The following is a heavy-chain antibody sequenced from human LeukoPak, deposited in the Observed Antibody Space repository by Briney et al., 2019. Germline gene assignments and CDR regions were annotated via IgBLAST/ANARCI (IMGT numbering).Heavy chain of an antibody. CDR2: ISYDGSNK. J-gene: IGHJ4*02. CDR3: ARRGYDILTGYFGFDY. D-gene: IGHD3-9*01. CDR1: GFTFSSYA. Sequence: PGGSLRLSCAASGFTFSSYAMHWVRQALGKGLEWVAVISYDGSNKYYADSVKGRFTISRDNSKNTLYLQMNSLRAEDTAVYYCARRGYDILTGYFGFDYWGQGTLVTVSS. V-gene: IGHV3-30-3*01.